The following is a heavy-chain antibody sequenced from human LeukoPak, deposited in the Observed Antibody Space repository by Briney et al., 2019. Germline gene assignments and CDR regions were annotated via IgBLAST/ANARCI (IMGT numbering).Heavy chain of an antibody. Sequence: GGALRLSCASSGFHLSSYSLNWVRPAPGKGLEWISSISFSGTYIYYADSVKGRITISRDNAKNSLYVQKNRLSVEDAVLYYCAKDWEWSCDYWGQGIPVTVSS. D-gene: IGHD3-3*01. CDR2: ISFSGTYI. CDR1: GFHLSSYS. CDR3: AKDWEWSCDY. J-gene: IGHJ4*02. V-gene: IGHV3-21*01.